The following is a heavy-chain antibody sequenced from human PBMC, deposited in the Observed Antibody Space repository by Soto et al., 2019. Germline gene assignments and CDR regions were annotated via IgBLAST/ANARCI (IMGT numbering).Heavy chain of an antibody. D-gene: IGHD1-7*01. Sequence: QITLKESGPPLVKPTQTLTLTCTFSGFSLSTSGVGVGWIRQPPGKALEWLALIYWDDDKRYSPSLKSRLTITKDTSKNPVVLTMTNMDPVDTATYYCAHREANWNFHDDYYYGMDVWGQGTTVTVSS. CDR2: IYWDDDK. V-gene: IGHV2-5*02. CDR1: GFSLSTSGVG. CDR3: AHREANWNFHDDYYYGMDV. J-gene: IGHJ6*02.